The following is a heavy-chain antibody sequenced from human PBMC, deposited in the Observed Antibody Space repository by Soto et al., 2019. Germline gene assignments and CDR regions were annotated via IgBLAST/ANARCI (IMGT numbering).Heavy chain of an antibody. J-gene: IGHJ4*02. CDR2: IYYSGST. Sequence: KPSETLSLTWAVSGGSISSGGYSWSWIRQPPGKGLEWIGYIYYSGSTNYNPSLKSRVTISVDTSKNQFSLKLSSVTAADTAVYYCARARIAAAGTFDYWGQGTLVTVSS. V-gene: IGHV4-61*08. D-gene: IGHD6-13*01. CDR3: ARARIAAAGTFDY. CDR1: GGSISSGGYS.